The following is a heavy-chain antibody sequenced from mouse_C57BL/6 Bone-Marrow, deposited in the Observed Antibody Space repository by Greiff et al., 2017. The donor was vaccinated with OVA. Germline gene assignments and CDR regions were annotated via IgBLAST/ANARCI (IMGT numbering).Heavy chain of an antibody. Sequence: QVQLKESGAELARPGASVKLSCKASGYTFTSYGISWVKQRTGQGLEWIGEIYPRSGNTYYNEKFKGKATLTADKSSSTAYMELRSLTSEDSAVYFCARTSRGLRRPFDYWGQGTTLTVSS. CDR2: IYPRSGNT. CDR3: ARTSRGLRRPFDY. J-gene: IGHJ2*01. CDR1: GYTFTSYG. V-gene: IGHV1-81*01. D-gene: IGHD2-4*01.